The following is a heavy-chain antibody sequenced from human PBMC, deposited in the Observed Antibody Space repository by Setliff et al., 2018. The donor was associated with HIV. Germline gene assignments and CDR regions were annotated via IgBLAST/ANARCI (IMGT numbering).Heavy chain of an antibody. CDR2: IYPGDSHT. D-gene: IGHD1-1*01. CDR1: GYSFTNYW. V-gene: IGHV5-51*01. J-gene: IGHJ6*02. Sequence: GESLKISCKGFGYSFTNYWIGWVRQMPGKGLEWMGFIYPGDSHTTYSPSFQGQVTISVDTSVSTAYLQWSNLKASDSAMYYCARSGTYYGMDVWGQGTTVTVSS. CDR3: ARSGTYYGMDV.